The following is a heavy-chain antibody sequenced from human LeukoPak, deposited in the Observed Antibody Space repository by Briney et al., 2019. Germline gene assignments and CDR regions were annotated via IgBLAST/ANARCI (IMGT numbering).Heavy chain of an antibody. CDR3: ARRPPYYGSGTSNWFDP. CDR1: GYAFIGYY. V-gene: IGHV1-2*02. J-gene: IGHJ5*02. CDR2: INPSTGAT. D-gene: IGHD3-10*01. Sequence: ASVKVSCKASGYAFIGYYMHWVRQAPGQGLEWMGWINPSTGATKSAQNFQGRITMTRDTSNNTVYMGLSRLTSDDTAIYYCARRPPYYGSGTSNWFDPWGQGTLVIVSS.